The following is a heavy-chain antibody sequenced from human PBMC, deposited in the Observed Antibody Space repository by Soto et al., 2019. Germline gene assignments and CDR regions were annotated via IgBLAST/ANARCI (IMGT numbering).Heavy chain of an antibody. CDR1: GFTISTYG. CDR3: ARDVSGGSRLGELSAYFDY. Sequence: QVQLEESGGGVVQPGRSLRLSCVASGFTISTYGMHWVRQAPGKGLEWVAVISYKGGNKYYADAVKGRFTISRDNSQNTLYLQMSGLRPDDTAVYSCARDVSGGSRLGELSAYFDYWGQGTPVTVSS. J-gene: IGHJ4*02. V-gene: IGHV3-30*03. D-gene: IGHD3-16*02. CDR2: ISYKGGNK.